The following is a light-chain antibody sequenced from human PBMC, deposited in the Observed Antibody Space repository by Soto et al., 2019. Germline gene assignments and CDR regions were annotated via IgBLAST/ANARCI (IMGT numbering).Light chain of an antibody. CDR2: HAS. CDR3: QQSDVWPPRVT. J-gene: IGKJ4*01. CDR1: QSILHSSNDKSY. V-gene: IGKV4-1*01. Sequence: DIVMTQSPDSLAVSLGERATIDCKSSQSILHSSNDKSYLAWYQQKPGQAPRLLIFHASDRATGIPARFSGSGSGTDFTLTITSLDPEDFAVYYCQQSDVWPPRVTFGGGTKVEI.